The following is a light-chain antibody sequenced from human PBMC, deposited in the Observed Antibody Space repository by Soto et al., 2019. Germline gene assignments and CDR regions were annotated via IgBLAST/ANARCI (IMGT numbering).Light chain of an antibody. J-gene: IGKJ1*01. Sequence: EIVMTQSPATLSVSPGERATLSCRASQSVSAYLAWYQQKPGQAPRLLIYGASTRATGIPARFSGSGSGTEFTLTISSLQSEDFAVYYCHQYGSSPGTFGQGTKVEIK. CDR2: GAS. CDR3: HQYGSSPGT. V-gene: IGKV3D-15*01. CDR1: QSVSAY.